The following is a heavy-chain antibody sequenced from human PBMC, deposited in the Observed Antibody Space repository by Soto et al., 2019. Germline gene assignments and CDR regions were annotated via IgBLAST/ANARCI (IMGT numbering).Heavy chain of an antibody. Sequence: SETLSLTCTVSGGSVSSGSYYWSWIRQPPGKGLEWIGYVYYSGSTNYNPSLKSRVTISVDTSKNQFSLKLSSVTAADTAVYYCARELEMAMLGCWGQGTLVTVSS. CDR3: ARELEMAMLGC. D-gene: IGHD2-21*01. J-gene: IGHJ4*02. CDR2: VYYSGST. CDR1: GGSVSSGSYY. V-gene: IGHV4-61*01.